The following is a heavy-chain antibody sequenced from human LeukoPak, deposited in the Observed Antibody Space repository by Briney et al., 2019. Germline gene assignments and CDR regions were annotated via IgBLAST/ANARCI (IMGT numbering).Heavy chain of an antibody. J-gene: IGHJ4*02. CDR2: INWNGGST. D-gene: IGHD3-10*01. CDR1: GFTFDDYG. Sequence: GGSLRLSCAASGFTFDDYGMSWVRQAPGKGLEWVSGINWNGGSTGYADSVKGRFTISRDNAKNSLYLQMNSLRAEDTALYYCAKDWDYYGSGSYYTGFDYWGQGTLVTVSS. V-gene: IGHV3-20*04. CDR3: AKDWDYYGSGSYYTGFDY.